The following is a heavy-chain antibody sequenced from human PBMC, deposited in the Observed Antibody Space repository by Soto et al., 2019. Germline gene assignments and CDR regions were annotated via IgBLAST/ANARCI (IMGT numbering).Heavy chain of an antibody. Sequence: ASVKVSCKASGYTFTSYGISWVRHAPGQGLEWMGWISAYNGNTNYAQKLQGRVTMTTDTSTSTAYMELSSLRSEDTAVYYCAANTPTTVTTSYYYYGMDVWGQGTTVTVSS. J-gene: IGHJ6*02. CDR2: ISAYNGNT. V-gene: IGHV1-18*01. CDR1: GYTFTSYG. D-gene: IGHD4-17*01. CDR3: AANTPTTVTTSYYYYGMDV.